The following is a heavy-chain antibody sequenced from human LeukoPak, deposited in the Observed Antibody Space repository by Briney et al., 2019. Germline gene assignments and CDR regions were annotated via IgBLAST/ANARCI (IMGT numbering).Heavy chain of an antibody. J-gene: IGHJ5*02. D-gene: IGHD3-3*01. CDR3: ARSYDFWSGYGGNWFDP. V-gene: IGHV1-18*01. CDR2: ISAYNGNT. Sequence: GASVKVSCKASGYTFTSYGISWVRQAPGQGLEWMRWISAYNGNTNYAQKLQGRVTMTTDTSTSTAYMELRSLRSDDTAVYYCARSYDFWSGYGGNWFDPWGQGTLVTVSS. CDR1: GYTFTSYG.